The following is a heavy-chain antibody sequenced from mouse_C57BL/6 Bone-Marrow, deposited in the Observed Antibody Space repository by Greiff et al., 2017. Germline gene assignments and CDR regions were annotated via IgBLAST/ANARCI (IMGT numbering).Heavy chain of an antibody. CDR1: GYAFSSYW. D-gene: IGHD1-1*01. CDR3: ARWDYYGSAWYFDV. Sequence: QVQLQQSGAELVKPGASVKISCKASGYAFSSYWMNWVKQRPGKGLEWIGQIYPGDGDTNYNGKFKGKATLTAGKSSSTAYMQLSSLTSEDSAVYFCARWDYYGSAWYFDVWGTGTTVTVSS. J-gene: IGHJ1*03. V-gene: IGHV1-80*01. CDR2: IYPGDGDT.